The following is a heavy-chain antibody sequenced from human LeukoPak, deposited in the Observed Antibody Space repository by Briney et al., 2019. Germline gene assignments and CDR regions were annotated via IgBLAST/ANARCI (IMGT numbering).Heavy chain of an antibody. CDR1: GGSISSYY. CDR3: ARGYYEFWSVPRAYYMDV. CDR2: IYYSGST. V-gene: IGHV4-59*01. J-gene: IGHJ6*03. D-gene: IGHD3-3*01. Sequence: SETLSLTCTVSGGSISSYYWSWIRQPPGKGLEWIGYIYYSGSTNYNPSLKSRVTISVDTSKNQFSLKLSSVTAADTAVYYCARGYYEFWSVPRAYYMDVWGKGTTVTVSS.